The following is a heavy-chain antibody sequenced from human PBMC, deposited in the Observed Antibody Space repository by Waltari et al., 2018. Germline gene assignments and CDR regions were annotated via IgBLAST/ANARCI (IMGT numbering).Heavy chain of an antibody. J-gene: IGHJ6*03. CDR2: MNSDGSGT. CDR3: AREPSPDSSGYFYYYMDV. V-gene: IGHV3-74*01. D-gene: IGHD3-22*01. CDR1: GFTFSRYW. Sequence: EVQLVESGGGLVQPGGSLRLSCAASGFTFSRYWMHWVRQVPGKGLVWVARMNSDGSGTIDADSVKGRFTISRDNAKNTLYLQLNSLRVEDTAVYYCAREPSPDSSGYFYYYMDVWGKGTTVTVSS.